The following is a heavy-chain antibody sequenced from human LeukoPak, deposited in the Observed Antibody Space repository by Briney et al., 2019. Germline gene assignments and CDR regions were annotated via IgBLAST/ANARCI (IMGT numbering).Heavy chain of an antibody. CDR2: NSSSSSYI. J-gene: IGHJ3*02. CDR3: ARGRGLRGAPNDAFDI. Sequence: GGSLRLACAASGFTFSSYSMNWVRQAPGKGLEWFSSNSSSSSYIYYADSVKGRFTISRDNAKNSLYLQMNSLRAEDTAVYYCARGRGLRGAPNDAFDIWGQGTMVTVSS. V-gene: IGHV3-21*01. D-gene: IGHD1-26*01. CDR1: GFTFSSYS.